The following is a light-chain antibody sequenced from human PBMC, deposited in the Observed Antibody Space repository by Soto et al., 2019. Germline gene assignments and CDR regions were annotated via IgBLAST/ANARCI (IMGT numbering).Light chain of an antibody. Sequence: DIVLTQSPATLSLSPGERVTISCRASHSISKYLGWYQQKVGQAPRLLIYGVSNMATGIPARFSGNGSGTEFTLTISDLEPEDFAVYYCQQRDNWPPTFGQGTKVEIQ. CDR1: HSISKY. CDR2: GVS. CDR3: QQRDNWPPT. J-gene: IGKJ1*01. V-gene: IGKV3-11*01.